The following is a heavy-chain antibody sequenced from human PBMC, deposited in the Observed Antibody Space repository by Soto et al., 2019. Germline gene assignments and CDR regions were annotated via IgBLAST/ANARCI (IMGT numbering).Heavy chain of an antibody. D-gene: IGHD3-22*01. Sequence: QVQLQQWGAGLLKPSETLSLTCAVDGGSFSGYYWSWIRQPPGKGLEWIGEINHSGSTNYNPSLKSRVTISVDTSKNQFSLKLSSVTAADTAVYYCARRITMIVVVITRAFDIWGQGTMVTVSS. CDR3: ARRITMIVVVITRAFDI. CDR1: GGSFSGYY. CDR2: INHSGST. V-gene: IGHV4-34*01. J-gene: IGHJ3*02.